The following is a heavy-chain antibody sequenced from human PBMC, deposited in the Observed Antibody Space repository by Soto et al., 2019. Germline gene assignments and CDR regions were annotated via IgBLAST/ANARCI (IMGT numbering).Heavy chain of an antibody. CDR1: GYTFTSYD. J-gene: IGHJ5*02. CDR2: MNPNSGNT. D-gene: IGHD3-3*01. CDR3: ARVLSDIFLGAIFGVVPNWFDP. Sequence: ASVKVSCKASGYTFTSYDINWVRQATGQGLEWMGWMNPNSGNTGYAQKFQGRVTMTRNTSISTAYMELSSLRSEDTAVYYCARVLSDIFLGAIFGVVPNWFDPWGQGTLVTVSS. V-gene: IGHV1-8*01.